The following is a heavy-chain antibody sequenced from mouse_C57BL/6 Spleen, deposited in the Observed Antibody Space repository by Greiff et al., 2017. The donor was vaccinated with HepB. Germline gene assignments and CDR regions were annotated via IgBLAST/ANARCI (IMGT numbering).Heavy chain of an antibody. CDR2: ISSGGSYT. J-gene: IGHJ1*03. CDR1: GFTFSSYG. D-gene: IGHD1-1*01. CDR3: AREVATRQYFDV. Sequence: EVQRVESGGDLVKPGGSLKLSCAASGFTFSSYGMSWVRQTPDKRLEWVATISSGGSYTYYPDSVKGRFTISRDNAKNTLYLQMSSLKSEDTAMYYCAREVATRQYFDVWGTGTTVTVSS. V-gene: IGHV5-6*01.